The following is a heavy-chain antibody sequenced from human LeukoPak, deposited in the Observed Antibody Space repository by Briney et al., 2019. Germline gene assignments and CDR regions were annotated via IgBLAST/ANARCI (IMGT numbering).Heavy chain of an antibody. D-gene: IGHD2-2*01. Sequence: SVKVSCKASGGTFSSYAISWVRQAPGQGLEWMGGIIPIFGTANYAQKFQGRVTITTDESTSTAYMELSSRRSEDTAVYYCASRSLVVPAAIQRGYYYYYMDVWGKGITVTVSS. CDR2: IIPIFGTA. CDR1: GGTFSSYA. CDR3: ASRSLVVPAAIQRGYYYYYMDV. J-gene: IGHJ6*03. V-gene: IGHV1-69*05.